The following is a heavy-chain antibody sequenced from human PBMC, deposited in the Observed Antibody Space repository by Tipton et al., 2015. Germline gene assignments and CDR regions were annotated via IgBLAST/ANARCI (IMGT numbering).Heavy chain of an antibody. V-gene: IGHV5-51*01. Sequence: VQLVQSGAEVKKSGESLKISCKGSGYSFTSYWIGWVRQMPGKGLEWMGIIYPGDSDTRYSPSFQGQVTISADKSTSTAYLQWSSLKASDTAVYYCARRLPYFEWSKVYYFNYWGQGSPVTVSP. J-gene: IGHJ4*02. D-gene: IGHD3-9*01. CDR2: IYPGDSDT. CDR3: ARRLPYFEWSKVYYFNY. CDR1: GYSFTSYW.